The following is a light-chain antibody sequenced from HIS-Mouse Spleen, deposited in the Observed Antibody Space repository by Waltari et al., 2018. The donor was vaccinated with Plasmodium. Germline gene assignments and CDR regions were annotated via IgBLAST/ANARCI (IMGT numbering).Light chain of an antibody. J-gene: IGKJ4*01. CDR1: QSVSSN. Sequence: DIVMTQSTATLSVSPGERDTLSCSASQSVSSNLAWYQQKPGQAPRLLIYGASTRATGIPARFSGSGSGTEFTLTISSLQSEDFAVYYCQQYNNWPPLTFGGGTKVEIK. V-gene: IGKV3-15*01. CDR2: GAS. CDR3: QQYNNWPPLT.